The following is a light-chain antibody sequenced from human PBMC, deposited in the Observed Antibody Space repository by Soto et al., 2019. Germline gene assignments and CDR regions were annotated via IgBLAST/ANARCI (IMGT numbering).Light chain of an antibody. CDR1: QSVSSH. Sequence: DIQMTQSPSSLSASVGDRVTITCRASQSVSSHLNWYQQKPGKAPKLLIYAASSLQSGVPSRVSGSGSGTDFTLTISTLQPEDFATYSCQHSHSTPLTFGGGTKVEIK. V-gene: IGKV1-39*01. J-gene: IGKJ4*01. CDR2: AAS. CDR3: QHSHSTPLT.